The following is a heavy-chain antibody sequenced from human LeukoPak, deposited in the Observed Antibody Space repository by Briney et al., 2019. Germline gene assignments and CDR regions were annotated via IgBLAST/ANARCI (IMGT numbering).Heavy chain of an antibody. Sequence: GGSLRLSCAASGFTFSSYAMHWVRQAPGKGLEWVAVISYDGSNKNYADSVKGRFTISRDNSKNTLYLQMNSLRAEDTAVYYCARDAGQLERLYYFDYWGQGTLVTVSS. CDR1: GFTFSSYA. CDR3: ARDAGQLERLYYFDY. V-gene: IGHV3-30*01. CDR2: ISYDGSNK. J-gene: IGHJ4*02. D-gene: IGHD1-1*01.